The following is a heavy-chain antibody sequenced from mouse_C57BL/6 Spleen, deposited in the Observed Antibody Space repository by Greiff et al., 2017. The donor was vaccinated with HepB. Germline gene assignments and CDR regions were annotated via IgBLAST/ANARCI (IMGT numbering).Heavy chain of an antibody. Sequence: VQLQQSGPELVKPGASVKISCKASGYAFSSSWMNWVKQRPGKGLEWIGRIYPGDGDTNYNGKFKGKATLTADKSSSTAYMQLSSLTSEDSAVYCCASVYDDDGYAMDYWGQGTSVTVSS. J-gene: IGHJ4*01. CDR1: GYAFSSSW. CDR2: IYPGDGDT. D-gene: IGHD2-4*01. CDR3: ASVYDDDGYAMDY. V-gene: IGHV1-82*01.